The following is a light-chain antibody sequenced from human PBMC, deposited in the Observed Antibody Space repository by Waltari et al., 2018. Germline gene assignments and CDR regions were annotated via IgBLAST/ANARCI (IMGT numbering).Light chain of an antibody. CDR1: QSISSN. V-gene: IGKV3-15*01. J-gene: IGKJ1*01. CDR2: DAS. Sequence: EVVMTQSPATLSVSPGKRATLPCRASQSISSNLAWYQQKPGQAPSLLIYDASTRATDIPARFSGSGSGTEFTLTISSLQSEDFAVYFCQQYNNWPPWTFGQGTKVEIK. CDR3: QQYNNWPPWT.